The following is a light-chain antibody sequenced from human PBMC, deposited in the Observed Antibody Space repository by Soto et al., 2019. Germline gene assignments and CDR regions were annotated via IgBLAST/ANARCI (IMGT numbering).Light chain of an antibody. V-gene: IGKV1-27*01. CDR2: AAS. J-gene: IGKJ5*01. CDR1: QGISNY. CDR3: QKYNSAPL. Sequence: DIQMTQSPSSLSASVGERVTITCRASQGISNYLAWYQQKPGKVPKLLIYAASTLQSGVPSRFSGSGSGTDFTLTISSLQPEDVATYYCQKYNSAPLFGQGTRLEIK.